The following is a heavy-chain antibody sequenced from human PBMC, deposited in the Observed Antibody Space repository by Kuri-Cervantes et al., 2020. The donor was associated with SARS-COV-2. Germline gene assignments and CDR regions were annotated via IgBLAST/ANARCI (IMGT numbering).Heavy chain of an antibody. Sequence: GESLKISCAASGFTFSSYGMHWVRQAPGKGLEWVAVIWYDGSNKYYADSVKGRFTLSRDNSKNTLYLQMNSLRAEDTAVYYCARDPGGDLLLQYYYGMDVWGQGTTVTVSS. CDR1: GFTFSSYG. D-gene: IGHD2-15*01. CDR3: ARDPGGDLLLQYYYGMDV. J-gene: IGHJ6*02. CDR2: IWYDGSNK. V-gene: IGHV3-33*01.